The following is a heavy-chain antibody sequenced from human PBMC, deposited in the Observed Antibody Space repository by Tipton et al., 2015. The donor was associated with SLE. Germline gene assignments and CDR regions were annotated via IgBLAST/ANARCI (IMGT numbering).Heavy chain of an antibody. J-gene: IGHJ3*02. Sequence: QLVQSGGGLVQPGGSLRLSCAASGFTFSSYAMSWVRQAPGKGLEWVSAISGSGASTYYADSVKGRFTISRDNSKNTLYLQMNSLRAEDTAVYYCAKAREVDTTMGDPFDIWGQGTMVTVSS. CDR3: AKAREVDTTMGDPFDI. CDR2: ISGSGAST. CDR1: GFTFSSYA. D-gene: IGHD5-18*01. V-gene: IGHV3-23*04.